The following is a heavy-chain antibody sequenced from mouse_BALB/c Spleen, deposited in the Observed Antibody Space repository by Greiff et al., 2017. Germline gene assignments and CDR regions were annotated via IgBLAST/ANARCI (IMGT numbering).Heavy chain of an antibody. J-gene: IGHJ3*01. CDR2: ISYSGST. Sequence: EVKLVESGPGLVKPSQSLSLTCTVTGYSITSDYAWNWIRQFPGNKLEWMGYISYSGSTSYNPSLKSRISITRDTSKNQFFLQLNSVTTEDTATYYCASPSFAYWGQGTLVTVSA. V-gene: IGHV3-2*02. CDR3: ASPSFAY. CDR1: GYSITSDYA.